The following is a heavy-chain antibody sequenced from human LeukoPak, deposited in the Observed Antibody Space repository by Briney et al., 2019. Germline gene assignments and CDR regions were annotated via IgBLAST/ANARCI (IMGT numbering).Heavy chain of an antibody. CDR2: IYYSGST. CDR3: ARLGDQYSSSFNWFDP. Sequence: SEALSLTCTVSGGSISSYYWSWIRQPPGKGPEWIGYIYYSGSTNYNPSLKSRVTISVDTSKNQFSLKLSSVTAADTAVYYCARLGDQYSSSFNWFDPWGQGTLLTVSS. V-gene: IGHV4-59*08. CDR1: GGSISSYY. J-gene: IGHJ5*02. D-gene: IGHD6-13*01.